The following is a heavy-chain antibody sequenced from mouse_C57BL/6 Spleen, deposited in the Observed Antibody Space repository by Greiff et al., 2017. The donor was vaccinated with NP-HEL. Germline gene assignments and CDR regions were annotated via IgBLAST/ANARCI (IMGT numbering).Heavy chain of an antibody. J-gene: IGHJ2*01. Sequence: VQLQESGAELVKPGASVKLSCKASGYTFTSYWMHWVKQRPGQGLEWIGMIHPNSGSTNYNEKFKSKATLTVDKSSSTAYMQLSSLTSEDSAVYYCATPTVDYFDYWGQGTTLTVSS. D-gene: IGHD1-1*01. V-gene: IGHV1-64*01. CDR1: GYTFTSYW. CDR2: IHPNSGST. CDR3: ATPTVDYFDY.